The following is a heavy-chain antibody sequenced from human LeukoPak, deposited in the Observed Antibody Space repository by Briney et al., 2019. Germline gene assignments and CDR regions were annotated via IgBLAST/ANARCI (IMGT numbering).Heavy chain of an antibody. D-gene: IGHD6-13*01. CDR1: GFTVSSNY. J-gene: IGHJ4*02. Sequence: PGRSLRLSCAASGFTVSSNYMSWVRQAPGKGLEWVSVIYSGGSTYYADSVKGRFTISRDNSKNTLYLQMNSLRAEDTAVYYCARGSQLVPTDYWGQGTLVTVSS. CDR2: IYSGGST. CDR3: ARGSQLVPTDY. V-gene: IGHV3-66*01.